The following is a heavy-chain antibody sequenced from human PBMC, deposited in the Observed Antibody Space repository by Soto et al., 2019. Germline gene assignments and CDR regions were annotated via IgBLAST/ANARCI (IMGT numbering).Heavy chain of an antibody. J-gene: IGHJ5*02. Sequence: SQTLSLTCAISGDSVSSNSAAWNWIRQSPSRGLEWLGRIYYRSKWYNDYAVSVKSRITINPDTSKNQFSLQLNSVTPEDTAVYYCARELGGYSSYSTVWANWFDPWGQGTLVTVSS. CDR1: GDSVSSNSAA. D-gene: IGHD6-13*01. V-gene: IGHV6-1*01. CDR3: ARELGGYSSYSTVWANWFDP. CDR2: IYYRSKWYN.